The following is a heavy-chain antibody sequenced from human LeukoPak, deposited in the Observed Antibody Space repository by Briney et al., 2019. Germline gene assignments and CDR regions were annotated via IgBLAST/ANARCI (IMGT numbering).Heavy chain of an antibody. CDR1: GFTFSSYW. Sequence: GGSLRLSCAASGFTFSSYWMLWVRQAPGKGLVWVSRINSDGSSTSYADSVKGRFTISRDNAKNTLYLQMNSLRAEDTAVYYCANRITIFGVNVWGQGTTVTVSS. CDR2: INSDGSST. J-gene: IGHJ6*02. V-gene: IGHV3-74*01. CDR3: ANRITIFGVNV. D-gene: IGHD3-3*01.